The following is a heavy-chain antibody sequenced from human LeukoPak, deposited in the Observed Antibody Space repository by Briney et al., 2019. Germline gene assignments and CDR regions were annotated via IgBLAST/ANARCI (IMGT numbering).Heavy chain of an antibody. CDR3: ARGLNYYDSSGYYYGY. J-gene: IGHJ4*02. Sequence: ETLSLTCSVPDGSISSLNYYWGWIRQSPGKGLEWIGTFYYSGSTYYNPSLENRVYLSADASKDQFSLSLSSVTAADTAVYYCARGLNYYDSSGYYYGYWGQGTLVTVSS. CDR2: FYYSGST. D-gene: IGHD3-22*01. V-gene: IGHV4-39*01. CDR1: DGSISSLNYY.